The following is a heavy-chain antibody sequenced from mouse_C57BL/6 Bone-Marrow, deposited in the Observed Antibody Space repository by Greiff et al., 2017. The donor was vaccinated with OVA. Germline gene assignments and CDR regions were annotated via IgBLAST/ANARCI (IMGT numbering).Heavy chain of an antibody. V-gene: IGHV1-22*01. J-gene: IGHJ2*01. D-gene: IGHD2-4*01. Sequence: EVQVVESGPELVKPGASVKMSCKASGYTFTDYNMHWVKQSHGKSLEWIGYINPNNGGTSYNQKFKGKATLTVNKSSSTAYMELRSLTSEDSAVYYCARWFPHIYYDYSFDYWGQGTTLTVSS. CDR1: GYTFTDYN. CDR2: INPNNGGT. CDR3: ARWFPHIYYDYSFDY.